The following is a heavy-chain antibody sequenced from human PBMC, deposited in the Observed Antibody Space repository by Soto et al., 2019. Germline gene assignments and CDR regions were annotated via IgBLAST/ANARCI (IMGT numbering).Heavy chain of an antibody. Sequence: EVQLVESGGSLVKPGGSLRLSCAASGFTFNTYDMNWVRQAPGKGLEWVSSITTSSAYIYYADSLKGRITISRDNAKNSLFLQMNSLRAEDTAGYYCVRSGTARLLRHSWFDTWGQGTLVTVSS. V-gene: IGHV3-21*01. CDR2: ITTSSAYI. J-gene: IGHJ5*02. D-gene: IGHD2-21*01. CDR3: VRSGTARLLRHSWFDT. CDR1: GFTFNTYD.